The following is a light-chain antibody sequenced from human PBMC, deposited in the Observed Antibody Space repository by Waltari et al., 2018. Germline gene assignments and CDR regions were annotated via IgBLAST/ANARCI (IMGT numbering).Light chain of an antibody. CDR1: QDIKGW. CDR3: QQANSFPLT. V-gene: IGKV1-12*01. CDR2: GAS. Sequence: DIQMTQSPSVVSASVGAKVTFTCRTSQDIKGWLAWYQQKPGRAPSLLIYGASNLQRGAPSRFSGSGYGTEFTLTISNLQPEDFATYYCQQANSFPLTFGGGTTVDIK. J-gene: IGKJ4*01.